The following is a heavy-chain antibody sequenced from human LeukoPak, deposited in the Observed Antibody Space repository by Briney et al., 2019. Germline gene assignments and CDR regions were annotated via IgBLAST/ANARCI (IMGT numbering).Heavy chain of an antibody. CDR3: ARGATVTTLYYYYYYYMDV. J-gene: IGHJ6*03. CDR2: IYYSGST. D-gene: IGHD4-17*01. V-gene: IGHV4-59*01. Sequence: PSETLSLTCTVSGGSISSYYWSWVRQPPGKGLEWTGYIYYSGSTNYNPSLKSRVTISVDTSKNQFSLKLSSVTAADTAVYYCARGATVTTLYYYYYYYMDVWGKGTTVTVSS. CDR1: GGSISSYY.